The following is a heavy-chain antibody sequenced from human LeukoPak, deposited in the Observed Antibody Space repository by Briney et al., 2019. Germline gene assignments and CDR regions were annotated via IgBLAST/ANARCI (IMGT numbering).Heavy chain of an antibody. CDR1: GFTFSNGW. J-gene: IGHJ4*02. Sequence: GGSLRLFCAASGFTFSNGWMSWVRQAPGKGLEWVGHIKSKTNGGTTDYAAPVKGRFSISRDDSRTTVYLQMNSLKTEDTAVYYCTTEGGHLHSNPFDYWGQGTLVTVSS. CDR2: IKSKTNGGTT. V-gene: IGHV3-15*01. D-gene: IGHD2-15*01. CDR3: TTEGGHLHSNPFDY.